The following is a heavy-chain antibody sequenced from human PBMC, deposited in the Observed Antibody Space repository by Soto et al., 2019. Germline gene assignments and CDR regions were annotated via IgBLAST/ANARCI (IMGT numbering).Heavy chain of an antibody. D-gene: IGHD1-1*01. V-gene: IGHV4-59*01. CDR3: ARSPLGTAYLPSYPMYV. Sequence: QVQLQESGPGLVKPSETLSLTCTVSGGSMSSDSWTWIRQAPGKGLEWIGFKYYSGRSTYNPSLKNRATIPLDTSENQFSLELTSVTAADTAVYYCARSPLGTAYLPSYPMYVWGEGTTVTVSS. CDR2: KYYSGRS. CDR1: GGSMSSDS. J-gene: IGHJ6*03.